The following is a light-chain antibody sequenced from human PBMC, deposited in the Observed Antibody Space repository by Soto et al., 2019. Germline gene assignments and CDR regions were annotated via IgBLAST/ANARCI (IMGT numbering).Light chain of an antibody. CDR2: AAS. CDR1: LPISNY. CDR3: QHYNSYSEA. Sequence: GDRVTITCRASLPISNYLAWYQQKPGKIPNLLIYAASTLQAGVPSRFSGSGSGTDFTLTISSLQPDDFATYYCQHYNSYSEAFGQGTKVDIK. V-gene: IGKV1-27*01. J-gene: IGKJ1*01.